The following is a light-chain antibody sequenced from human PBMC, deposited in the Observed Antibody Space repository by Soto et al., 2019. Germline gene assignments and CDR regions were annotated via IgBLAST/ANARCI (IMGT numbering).Light chain of an antibody. J-gene: IGKJ1*01. V-gene: IGKV1-5*01. CDR1: QSISSW. CDR2: DAS. Sequence: DIHMSQSPSTLSASVLDRVTITFRASQSISSWLAWYQQKPGKAPKVLIHDASSLESGVPSRFSGSGSGTEFTLTISSLQPDDFATYYCQQYNSYSWTFGQGTKVDIK. CDR3: QQYNSYSWT.